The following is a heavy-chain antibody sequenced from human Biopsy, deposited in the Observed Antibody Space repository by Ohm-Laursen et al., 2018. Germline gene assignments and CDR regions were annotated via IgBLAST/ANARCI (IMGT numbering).Heavy chain of an antibody. CDR1: GESFSGYY. D-gene: IGHD3-10*01. V-gene: IGHV4-34*01. CDR2: INHSGST. Sequence: PSQTLSLTCAVYGESFSGYYWTWIRQPPGKGLEWIGEINHSGSTDYNPPLKSRVTISVDTSKNQFSLRMSSLTAADTAVYYCARHSFGSGRDFWGQGTLVTVSS. J-gene: IGHJ4*02. CDR3: ARHSFGSGRDF.